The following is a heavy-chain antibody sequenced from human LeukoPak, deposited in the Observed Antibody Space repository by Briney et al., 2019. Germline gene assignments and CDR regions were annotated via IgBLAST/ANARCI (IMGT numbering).Heavy chain of an antibody. CDR3: ARDEKAVAGRWDI. V-gene: IGHV1-46*01. D-gene: IGHD6-19*01. CDR2: INPSGGST. CDR1: GYTFTSYY. J-gene: IGHJ3*02. Sequence: ASVKVSCKASGYTFTSYYMHWVHQAPGQGLEWMGIINPSGGSTSYTQKFQGRVTMTRDTSTSTVYMELSSLRSEDTAVYYCARDEKAVAGRWDIWGQGTMVTVSS.